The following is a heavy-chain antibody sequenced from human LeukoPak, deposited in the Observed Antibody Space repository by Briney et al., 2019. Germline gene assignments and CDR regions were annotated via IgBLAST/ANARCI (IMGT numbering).Heavy chain of an antibody. CDR3: AKEXXRDHXXGFDS. CDR2: ITSSGGT. V-gene: IGHV3-23*01. D-gene: IGHD4-17*01. J-gene: IGHJ5*01. Sequence: GGSLRLSCAASGFTFSSYPVSWVRQAPGRGLEWVSAITSSGGTYYIASVRGRFIVSRDNSRNTLYLQMNGLTAEDTAMYYCAKEXXRDHXXGFDSWGQGTLVTVS. CDR1: GFTFSSYP.